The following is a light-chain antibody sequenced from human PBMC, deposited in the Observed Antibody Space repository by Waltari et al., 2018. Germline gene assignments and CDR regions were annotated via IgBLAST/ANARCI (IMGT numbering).Light chain of an antibody. Sequence: DIVMTQSPDSPAVSLGERATINCKSRQSVLYSSNNKNYLAWYQQKPGKPPKLLIYWASTRESGVPDRFSGSGSGTDFTLTISSLQAEDVAVYYCQQYYSTLYTFGQGTKLEIK. CDR2: WAS. CDR1: QSVLYSSNNKNY. V-gene: IGKV4-1*01. J-gene: IGKJ2*01. CDR3: QQYYSTLYT.